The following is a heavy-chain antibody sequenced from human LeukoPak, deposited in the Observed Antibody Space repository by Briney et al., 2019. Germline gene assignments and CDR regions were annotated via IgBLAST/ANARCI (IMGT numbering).Heavy chain of an antibody. J-gene: IGHJ4*02. D-gene: IGHD3-22*01. CDR2: ISSSRSTI. V-gene: IGHV3-11*01. Sequence: PGGSLRLSCAASGFTFSDYYMSWIRQAPGKGLEGVSYISSSRSTIYYADSVKGRFTISRDNAKNSLYLQMNSVRAEDTAVYYCAIGYYYDSSGYSGFDYWGQGTLVTVSS. CDR1: GFTFSDYY. CDR3: AIGYYYDSSGYSGFDY.